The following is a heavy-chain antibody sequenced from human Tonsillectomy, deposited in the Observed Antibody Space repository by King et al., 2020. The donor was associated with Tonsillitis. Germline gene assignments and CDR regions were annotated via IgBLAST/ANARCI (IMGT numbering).Heavy chain of an antibody. V-gene: IGHV3-64D*06. CDR1: GFTFSSYA. CDR2: IRSNGGDT. J-gene: IGHJ4*02. CDR3: VKDHTYHPGTVTFAQRYFDS. Sequence: VQLVESGGGLVQPGGSLRLSCSAYGFTFSSYAMHWVRQAPGKGLEYVSAIRSNGGDTYYADAEKGRFTISRDNFKNTLFLQMSSLRVEDTAVYYCVKDHTYHPGTVTFAQRYFDSWGQGTLVTVSS. D-gene: IGHD4-17*01.